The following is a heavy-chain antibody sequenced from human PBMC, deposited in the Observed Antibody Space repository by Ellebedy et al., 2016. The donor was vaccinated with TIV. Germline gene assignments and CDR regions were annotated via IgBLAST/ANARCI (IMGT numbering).Heavy chain of an antibody. CDR2: IIPIFGTA. Sequence: ASVKVSCKASGGTFSSYAISWVRQAPGQGLEWMGGIIPIFGTANYAQKFQGRVTITADESTSTAYMELSSLRSEDTAVYYCARGYYYDSSGSKPAVSYYYGMDVWGQGTTVTVSS. V-gene: IGHV1-69*13. J-gene: IGHJ6*02. CDR1: GGTFSSYA. CDR3: ARGYYYDSSGSKPAVSYYYGMDV. D-gene: IGHD3-22*01.